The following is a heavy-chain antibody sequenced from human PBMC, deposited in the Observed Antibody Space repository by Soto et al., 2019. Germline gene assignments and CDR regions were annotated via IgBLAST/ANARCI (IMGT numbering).Heavy chain of an antibody. V-gene: IGHV3-23*01. Sequence: GGSLRLSCAASGFTFSSYAMSWVRQAPGKGLEWVSAISGSGGSTYYADSVKGRFTISRDNSKNTLYLQMNSLRAEDTAVYYCAKARRTTWIQLWLFAFDIWGQGTMVTVSS. CDR2: ISGSGGST. J-gene: IGHJ3*02. D-gene: IGHD5-18*01. CDR3: AKARRTTWIQLWLFAFDI. CDR1: GFTFSSYA.